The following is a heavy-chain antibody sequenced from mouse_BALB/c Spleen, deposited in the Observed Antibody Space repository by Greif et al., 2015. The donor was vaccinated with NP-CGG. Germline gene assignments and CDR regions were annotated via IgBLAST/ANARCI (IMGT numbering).Heavy chain of an antibody. CDR2: INPYNGAT. J-gene: IGHJ3*01. D-gene: IGHD1-2*01. CDR3: AKGIHYYGYRFAY. CDR1: GYSFTGYY. Sequence: EVHLVESGPELVKPGASVKISCKASGYSFTGYYMHWVKQSHVKSLEWIGRINPYNGATSYNQNFKDKASLTVDKSSSTAYMELHSLTSEDSAVYYCAKGIHYYGYRFAYWGQGTLVTVSA. V-gene: IGHV1-31*01.